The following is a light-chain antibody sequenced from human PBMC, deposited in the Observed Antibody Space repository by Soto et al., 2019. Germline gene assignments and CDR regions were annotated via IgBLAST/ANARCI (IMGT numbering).Light chain of an antibody. CDR3: QSYGASSWT. J-gene: IGKJ1*01. Sequence: EIVLTQSPGTLSLSPGERATLSCRASQSVSSSFLAWYQQKPGQAPRLLIYGASTRTTGIPDRFSGGGSGSDFTLTIGRLEPEDSAVYYCQSYGASSWTFGQGTKVEIK. CDR1: QSVSSSF. V-gene: IGKV3-20*01. CDR2: GAS.